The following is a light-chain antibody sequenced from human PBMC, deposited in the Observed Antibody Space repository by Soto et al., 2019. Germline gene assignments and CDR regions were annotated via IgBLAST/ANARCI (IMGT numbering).Light chain of an antibody. J-gene: IGLJ1*01. CDR1: SSDVGGYNY. Sequence: QSVLTQPASVSGSPGQSITISCTGTSSDVGGYNYVSWYQQHPGKAPKLMIYEVTNRPSGVSNRFSGYKSGITASLTISGLQAEDEADYYCSSYTSSNTVVFGTGTKLTVL. V-gene: IGLV2-14*01. CDR2: EVT. CDR3: SSYTSSNTVV.